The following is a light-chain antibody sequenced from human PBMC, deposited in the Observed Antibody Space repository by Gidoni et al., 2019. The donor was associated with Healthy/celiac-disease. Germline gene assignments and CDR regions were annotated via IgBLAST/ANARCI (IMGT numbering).Light chain of an antibody. CDR1: QDISNY. J-gene: IGKJ4*01. Sequence: DIQMTPSPSSLSASVGDRVTITFQASQDISNYLHWYQQKPGKAPKRLIYDASNLETGVPSRFSGSGSGTDFTFTISSLQPEDIATYYCQQYDNLPRTCGGGTKVEIK. V-gene: IGKV1-33*01. CDR3: QQYDNLPRT. CDR2: DAS.